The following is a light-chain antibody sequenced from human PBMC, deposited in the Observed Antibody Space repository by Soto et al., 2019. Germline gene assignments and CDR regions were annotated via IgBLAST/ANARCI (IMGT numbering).Light chain of an antibody. Sequence: DIQMTQSPSSLSASVGDRVTITCRASQGISNALAWYQQRPGKVPKLLMYAASTLQSGVPSRFSGSGSGTDFTLTISSLQPEDVATYYCQKYDSAPTFGQGTNVEIK. V-gene: IGKV1-27*01. CDR1: QGISNA. J-gene: IGKJ1*01. CDR2: AAS. CDR3: QKYDSAPT.